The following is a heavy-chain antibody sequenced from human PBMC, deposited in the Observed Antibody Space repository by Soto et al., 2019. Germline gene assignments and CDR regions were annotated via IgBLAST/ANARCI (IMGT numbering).Heavy chain of an antibody. CDR2: ISYDGSNK. CDR3: ARDYLDTAMVAYYYYGMDV. CDR1: GFTFSSYA. D-gene: IGHD5-18*01. J-gene: IGHJ6*02. Sequence: QVQLVESGGGVVQPGRSLRLSCAASGFTFSSYAMHWVRQAPGKGLEWVAVISYDGSNKYYADSVKGRFTISRDNSKNSLYLQMNSLRAEDTAVYYWARDYLDTAMVAYYYYGMDVWGRGTTVTVSS. V-gene: IGHV3-30-3*01.